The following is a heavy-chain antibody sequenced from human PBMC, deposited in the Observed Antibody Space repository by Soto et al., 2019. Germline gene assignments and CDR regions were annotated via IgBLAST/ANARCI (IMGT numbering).Heavy chain of an antibody. V-gene: IGHV1-24*01. CDR2: FDPEDGET. CDR3: ATGVGYYDSSGYYLHYFDL. CDR1: GYILSKMS. D-gene: IGHD3-22*01. J-gene: IGHJ4*02. Sequence: ASVKVSCKVSGYILSKMSMHWVRQAPGKGLEWMGGFDPEDGETIYAQKFQGRVTMTEDTSTDTAYMELSSLTSEDTAVYYCATGVGYYDSSGYYLHYFDLWAQGTLVTVSS.